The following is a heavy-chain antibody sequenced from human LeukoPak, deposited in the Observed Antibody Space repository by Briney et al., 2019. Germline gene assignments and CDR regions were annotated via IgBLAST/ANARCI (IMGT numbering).Heavy chain of an antibody. Sequence: GGSLRLSCAASGFTFDDYAMHWVRQAPGKGLEWVSGISWNSGSIGYADSVKGRFTISRDNAKNSLYLQMNSLRAEDMAVYYCARDPYSGAYYEGYYYYYMDVWGKGTTVTVSS. D-gene: IGHD1-26*01. V-gene: IGHV3-9*03. J-gene: IGHJ6*03. CDR2: ISWNSGSI. CDR1: GFTFDDYA. CDR3: ARDPYSGAYYEGYYYYYMDV.